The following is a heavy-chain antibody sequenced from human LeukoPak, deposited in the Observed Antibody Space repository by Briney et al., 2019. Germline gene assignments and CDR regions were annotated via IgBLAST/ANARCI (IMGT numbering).Heavy chain of an antibody. V-gene: IGHV3-33*01. Sequence: GRSLRLSCAASGFTFSNHGIHWVRQAPGKGLDWVSAIWYDGSKRCYADSVKGRFTISRDDSKNTVYLQMNSLRADDTAVYYCARDPQHSMDVWGQGTTVTVSS. CDR2: IWYDGSKR. CDR3: ARDPQHSMDV. CDR1: GFTFSNHG. J-gene: IGHJ6*02. D-gene: IGHD5-18*01.